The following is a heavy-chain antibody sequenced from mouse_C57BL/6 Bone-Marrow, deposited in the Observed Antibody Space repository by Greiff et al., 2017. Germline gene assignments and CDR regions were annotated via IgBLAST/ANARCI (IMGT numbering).Heavy chain of an antibody. Sequence: EVQVVESGAELVKPGASVKLSCTASGFNITDYYMHWVKQRTEQGLEWIGRIDPADGVTKYAPKFQGKATITADTSSNTAYLQLSSLTSEDTAVYYCAPYGNYAYCYAMDYWGQGTSVTVSS. CDR2: IDPADGVT. V-gene: IGHV14-2*01. D-gene: IGHD2-1*01. J-gene: IGHJ4*01. CDR3: APYGNYAYCYAMDY. CDR1: GFNITDYY.